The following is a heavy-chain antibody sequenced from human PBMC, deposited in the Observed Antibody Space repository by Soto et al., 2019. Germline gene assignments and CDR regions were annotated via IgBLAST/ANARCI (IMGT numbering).Heavy chain of an antibody. J-gene: IGHJ5*02. CDR2: ISAYNGNT. Sequence: QVQLVQSGAEVKKPGASVKVSCKASGYTFTSYGISWVRQAPGQGLEWMGWISAYNGNTNYAQKLQGRVTMTTDTSASTAYMELRSLRSDDTAVYYCARDYSSGWYLDWFDPWGQGTLVTVSS. CDR3: ARDYSSGWYLDWFDP. V-gene: IGHV1-18*01. CDR1: GYTFTSYG. D-gene: IGHD6-19*01.